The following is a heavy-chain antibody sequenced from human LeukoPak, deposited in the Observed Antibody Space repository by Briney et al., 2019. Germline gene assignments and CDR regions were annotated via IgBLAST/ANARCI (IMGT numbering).Heavy chain of an antibody. CDR3: VRESVFGSRYYSDY. CDR2: IYNNRSP. V-gene: IGHV4-4*07. D-gene: IGHD3-3*01. J-gene: IGHJ4*01. Sequence: SETLSLTCTVSGASIRSHYWNWIRQTAGEGLEWIGRIYNNRSPDYNPSLKSRVTISVDTSKNQLSLKMTSVTVADTALYYCVRESVFGSRYYSDYWGHGILVTVSS. CDR1: GASIRSHY.